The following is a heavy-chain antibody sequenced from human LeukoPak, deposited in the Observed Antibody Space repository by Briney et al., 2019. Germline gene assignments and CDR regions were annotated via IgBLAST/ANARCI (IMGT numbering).Heavy chain of an antibody. CDR2: ISSNGGST. J-gene: IGHJ3*02. D-gene: IGHD6-19*01. CDR3: ARDGAVAGNDAFDI. CDR1: GFTFSSYA. V-gene: IGHV3-64*01. Sequence: GGSLRLSWAASGFTFSSYAMHWVRQAPGKGLEYVSAISSNGGSTYYANSVKGRFTISRDNSKNTLYLQMGSLRAEDMAVYYCARDGAVAGNDAFDIWGQGTMVTVSS.